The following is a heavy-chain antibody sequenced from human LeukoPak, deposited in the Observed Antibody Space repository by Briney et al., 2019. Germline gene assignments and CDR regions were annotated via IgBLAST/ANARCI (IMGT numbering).Heavy chain of an antibody. CDR3: ATDQAGYTASPDV. CDR2: ISGSGGST. J-gene: IGHJ6*02. V-gene: IGHV3-23*01. D-gene: IGHD5-18*01. CDR1: GFTFGSYA. Sequence: GGSLRLSCAASGFTFGSYAMSWVRQAPGKGLEWVSAISGSGGSTYYADSVKGRYTISRDNSKNTLYLQMNSLRAEDTAVYYCATDQAGYTASPDVWGQGTTVTVSS.